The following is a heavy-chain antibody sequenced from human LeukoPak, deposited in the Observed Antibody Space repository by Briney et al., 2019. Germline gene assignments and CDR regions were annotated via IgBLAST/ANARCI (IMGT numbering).Heavy chain of an antibody. CDR3: AGGQSMVRGFDY. V-gene: IGHV3-30*04. J-gene: IGHJ4*02. CDR1: VFTFSRYA. D-gene: IGHD3-10*01. CDR2: ISCDGSNK. Sequence: GRSVRLSCAASVFTFSRYAMHWVRQAPGKGLAWVAVISCDGSNKHYADSVKGRFTNSRDNSKNTLHLQVNSLRAEDTAVYYCAGGQSMVRGFDYWGQGPLVTVSS.